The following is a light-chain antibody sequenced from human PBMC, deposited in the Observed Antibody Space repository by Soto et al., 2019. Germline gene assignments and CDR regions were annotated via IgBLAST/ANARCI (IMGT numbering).Light chain of an antibody. CDR1: QSVSSGY. Sequence: VLTQSPGTLSLSPGERATLSCRAGQSVSSGYLAWYQQKPGQAPRLLIYGTYTMATGIPDRFSGSGSGTDFTLTISRLQPEDFAVYYCQQYGPSPLYTFGQGTKLEMK. V-gene: IGKV3-20*01. CDR2: GTY. CDR3: QQYGPSPLYT. J-gene: IGKJ2*01.